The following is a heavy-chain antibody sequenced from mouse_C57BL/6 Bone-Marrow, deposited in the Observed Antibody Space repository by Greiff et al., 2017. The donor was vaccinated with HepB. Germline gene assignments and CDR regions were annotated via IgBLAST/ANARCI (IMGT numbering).Heavy chain of an antibody. CDR3: ARYGSSYVDWFAY. Sequence: EVKLVESGGGLVQPGGSLSLSCAASGFTFTDYYMSWVRQPPGKALEWLGFIRNKANGYTTEYSASVKGLFTISRDNSQSILYLQMNALRAEDSATYYCARYGSSYVDWFAYWGQGTLVTVSA. J-gene: IGHJ3*01. D-gene: IGHD1-1*01. CDR2: IRNKANGYTT. CDR1: GFTFTDYY. V-gene: IGHV7-3*01.